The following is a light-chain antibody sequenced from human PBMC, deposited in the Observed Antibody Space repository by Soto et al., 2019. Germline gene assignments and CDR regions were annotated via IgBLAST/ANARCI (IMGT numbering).Light chain of an antibody. V-gene: IGKV3-20*01. J-gene: IGKJ3*01. CDR2: GAS. Sequence: EIVLTQPPGTLSLSPGERATLSCRASQSVSSTYLGWYQQKPGQAPRLLISGASNRATGIPDRFSGSGSGTDFTLTISRLAPEDFAVYYCQQFGTIPFTFGPGTKVDV. CDR3: QQFGTIPFT. CDR1: QSVSSTY.